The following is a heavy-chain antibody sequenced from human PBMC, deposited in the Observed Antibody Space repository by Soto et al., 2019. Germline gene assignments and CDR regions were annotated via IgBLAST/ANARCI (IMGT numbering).Heavy chain of an antibody. V-gene: IGHV1-18*04. CDR3: ARTPRVVKGAFDI. CDR2: FSAYNGNP. J-gene: IGHJ3*02. CDR1: GYAFTSYG. D-gene: IGHD3-3*01. Sequence: SSVKVSCKASGYAFTSYGISWMRQAPGEGLEWMGWFSAYNGNPNYAQKLQGRVTMTTDTSTSTAYMELRRLSSDDTAVYYCARTPRVVKGAFDIWGQGTMVTVS.